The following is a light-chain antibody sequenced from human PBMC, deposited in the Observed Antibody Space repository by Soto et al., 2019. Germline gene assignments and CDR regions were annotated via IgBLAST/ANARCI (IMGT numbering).Light chain of an antibody. CDR3: GSYAGYSTSAV. CDR2: EGG. V-gene: IGLV2-23*01. CDR1: SSDVGSYNR. J-gene: IGLJ2*01. Sequence: QSALTQPASVSGSPGQSITISCTGTSSDVGSYNRVSWYQQHPGKAPKVIIYEGGKRPSGVSNRFSGSKSGITASLTISGLQAEDEADYYCGSYAGYSTSAVFGGGTKLTVL.